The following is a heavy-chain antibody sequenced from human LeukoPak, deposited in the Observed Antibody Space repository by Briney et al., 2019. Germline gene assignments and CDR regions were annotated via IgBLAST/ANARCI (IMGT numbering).Heavy chain of an antibody. V-gene: IGHV3-30*03. Sequence: GGSLRLSCAASGFTFSSYGMHWVRQAPGKGLEWVAVISYDGSNKYYADSVKGRFAISRDNSKNTLYLQMNSLRAEDTAVYYCARDPGPYDWVNHRVFDAFDVWGQGTRVTVSS. CDR3: ARDPGPYDWVNHRVFDAFDV. CDR1: GFTFSSYG. CDR2: ISYDGSNK. D-gene: IGHD3-16*01. J-gene: IGHJ3*01.